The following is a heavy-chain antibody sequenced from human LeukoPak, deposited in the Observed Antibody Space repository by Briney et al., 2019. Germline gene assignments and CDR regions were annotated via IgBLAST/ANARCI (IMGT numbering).Heavy chain of an antibody. CDR1: GFTFSSHA. V-gene: IGHV3-23*01. CDR2: LSGSGYNT. J-gene: IGHJ4*02. Sequence: GGSLRLSCAASGFTFSSHALSWVRQAPGKGLEWVSSLSGSGYNTYYADSVKGRFTITRDNSKNTVYLQMNSLRAEDTAVYYCAKDPYGTRYFDYWGRGTLVTVSS. D-gene: IGHD2-2*01. CDR3: AKDPYGTRYFDY.